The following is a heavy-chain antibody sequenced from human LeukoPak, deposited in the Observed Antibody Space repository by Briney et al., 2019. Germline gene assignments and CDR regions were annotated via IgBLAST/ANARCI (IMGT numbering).Heavy chain of an antibody. CDR3: ARAFTGSYFRPLDY. CDR2: ISSGGTTI. Sequence: GGSLRLSCAASGFTLSSYAMNWVRQAPGKGLEWVSYISSGGTTIYYADSVKGRFTISRDNAKNSLYLQMNSLRAEDTAVYYCARAFTGSYFRPLDYWGQGTLVTVSS. D-gene: IGHD1-26*01. J-gene: IGHJ4*02. CDR1: GFTLSSYA. V-gene: IGHV3-48*03.